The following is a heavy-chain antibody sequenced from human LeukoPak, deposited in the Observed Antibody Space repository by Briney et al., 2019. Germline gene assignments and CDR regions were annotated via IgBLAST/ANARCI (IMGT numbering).Heavy chain of an antibody. V-gene: IGHV4-39*07. CDR2: IFYSGNT. D-gene: IGHD2/OR15-2a*01. CDR3: ARGYYFPDY. J-gene: IGHJ4*02. CDR1: GGSISSSNYY. Sequence: SETLSLTCTVSGGSISSSNYYWGWIRQPPGKGLEWIGSIFYSGNTYYNPSLKSRVTISVDTSKNQFSLKLTSVTAADTAVYYCARGYYFPDYWGQGTLVTVSS.